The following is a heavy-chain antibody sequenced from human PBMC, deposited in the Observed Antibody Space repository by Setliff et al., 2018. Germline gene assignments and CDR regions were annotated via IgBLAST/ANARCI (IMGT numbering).Heavy chain of an antibody. Sequence: SETLSLTCSASGGPISSSSYYRVWIRQPPGKGLEWIGAIFYDGNSYYNPSLKGRVTMSVDTSKNVFSLKLRSVTAADTSVYYCARQMSPPGMARARGFNWFDPWGQGTLVTVSS. V-gene: IGHV4-39*01. J-gene: IGHJ5*02. CDR2: IFYDGNS. CDR3: ARQMSPPGMARARGFNWFDP. D-gene: IGHD3-10*01. CDR1: GGPISSSSYY.